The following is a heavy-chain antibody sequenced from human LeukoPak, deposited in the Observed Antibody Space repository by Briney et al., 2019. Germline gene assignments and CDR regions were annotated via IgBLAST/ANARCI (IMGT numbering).Heavy chain of an antibody. CDR2: INHSGST. J-gene: IGHJ4*02. D-gene: IGHD2-15*01. CDR1: GGSFSGYF. Sequence: SETLSLTCAVYGGSFSGYFWTWIRQPPGKGLEWIGEINHSGSTNYNPSLKSRVTISIDTSENQFSLKLSSVTAAVTAVYYCASWCVGDSCYPKDYWGQGTLVTVSS. V-gene: IGHV4-34*01. CDR3: ASWCVGDSCYPKDY.